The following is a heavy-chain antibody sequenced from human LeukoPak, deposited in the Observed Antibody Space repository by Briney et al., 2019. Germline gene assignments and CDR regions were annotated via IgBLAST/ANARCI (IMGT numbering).Heavy chain of an antibody. CDR3: ASRLQTSWVMDV. Sequence: SETLSLTCTVSGGSSSSYYWSWLRQSPGKGLEWIGYIYYSGSTNYNPSLKSRVTMSVDTSKNQFSLMLSSVTAADTAVYYCASRLQTSWVMDVWGQGTTVTVSS. CDR2: IYYSGST. CDR1: GGSSSSYY. D-gene: IGHD1-26*01. J-gene: IGHJ6*02. V-gene: IGHV4-59*01.